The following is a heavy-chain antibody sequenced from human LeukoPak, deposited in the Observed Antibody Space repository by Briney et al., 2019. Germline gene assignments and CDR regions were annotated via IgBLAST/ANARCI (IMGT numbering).Heavy chain of an antibody. V-gene: IGHV4-59*08. Sequence: PSETLSLTCTVSGGSISSYYWSWMRQPPGKGPEWIGYIHYSGNTNCNPSLKSRVTISLGTSRTQFSLKLTSVTAADTAVYYCASSEWNYARWGQGILVTVSS. J-gene: IGHJ4*02. CDR1: GGSISSYY. D-gene: IGHD1-7*01. CDR2: IHYSGNT. CDR3: ASSEWNYAR.